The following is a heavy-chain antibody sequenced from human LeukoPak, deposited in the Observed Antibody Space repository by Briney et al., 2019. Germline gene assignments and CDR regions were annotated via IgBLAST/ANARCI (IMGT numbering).Heavy chain of an antibody. Sequence: PGGSLRLSCAASGFTFSDYYMSWIRQAPGKGLEWVSYISSSSSYTNYADSVKGRSTISRDNAKNSLYLQMNSLRAEDTAVYYCARAEVDTAMVTWFDYWGQGTLVTVSS. CDR3: ARAEVDTAMVTWFDY. D-gene: IGHD5-18*01. CDR1: GFTFSDYY. CDR2: ISSSSSYT. J-gene: IGHJ4*02. V-gene: IGHV3-11*06.